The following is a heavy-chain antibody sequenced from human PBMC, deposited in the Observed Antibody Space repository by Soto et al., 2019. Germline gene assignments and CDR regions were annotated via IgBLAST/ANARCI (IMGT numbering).Heavy chain of an antibody. J-gene: IGHJ6*03. Sequence: ASETLSLTCTVSGGSISSYYWSWIRQPPGKGLEWIGYIYYSGSTNYNPSLKSRVTISVDTSKNQFSLKLSSVTAADTAVYYCARGGVHYYYYMDVWGKGTTVTVSS. D-gene: IGHD3-10*01. V-gene: IGHV4-59*01. CDR3: ARGGVHYYYYMDV. CDR1: GGSISSYY. CDR2: IYYSGST.